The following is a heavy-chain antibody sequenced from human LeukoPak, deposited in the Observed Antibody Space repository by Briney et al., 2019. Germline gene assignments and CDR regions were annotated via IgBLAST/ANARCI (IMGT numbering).Heavy chain of an antibody. Sequence: QTGGSLRLSCAASGFTFSSYAMSWVRQAPGKGLEWVSAISGSGGSTYYADSVKGRFTISRDNSKNTLYLQMNSLRAEDTAAYYCAKDSNPPMGYQLPLGWFDPWGQGTLVTVSS. CDR1: GFTFSSYA. CDR3: AKDSNPPMGYQLPLGWFDP. D-gene: IGHD2-2*01. V-gene: IGHV3-23*01. CDR2: ISGSGGST. J-gene: IGHJ5*02.